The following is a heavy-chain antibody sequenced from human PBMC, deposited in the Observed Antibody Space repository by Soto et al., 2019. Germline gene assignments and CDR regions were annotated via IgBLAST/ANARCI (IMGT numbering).Heavy chain of an antibody. Sequence: QVQLVQSGAEVKKPGSSVKVSCKASGGTFSSYAISWVRQAPGQGLEWMGGIIPIFGTTNYAQKFQGRVTIPADESASTAYMELSSLRSEDTAVYYCARAPHDYGDPGSWFDPWGQGTLVTVSS. CDR2: IIPIFGTT. D-gene: IGHD4-17*01. J-gene: IGHJ5*02. CDR3: ARAPHDYGDPGSWFDP. CDR1: GGTFSSYA. V-gene: IGHV1-69*12.